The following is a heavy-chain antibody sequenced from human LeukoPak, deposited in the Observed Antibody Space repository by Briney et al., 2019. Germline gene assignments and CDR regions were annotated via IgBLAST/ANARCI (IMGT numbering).Heavy chain of an antibody. CDR3: ARLKSGSDY. D-gene: IGHD3-22*01. V-gene: IGHV4-39*01. CDR1: GGSISSSSYY. CDR2: IYYSGST. J-gene: IGHJ4*02. Sequence: SETLSLTCTVSGGSISSSSYYWGWIRQPPGKGLEWIGSIYYSGSTYYNPSLKSRVTISVDASKNQFSLKLSSVTAADTAVYYCARLKSGSDYWGQGILVTVSS.